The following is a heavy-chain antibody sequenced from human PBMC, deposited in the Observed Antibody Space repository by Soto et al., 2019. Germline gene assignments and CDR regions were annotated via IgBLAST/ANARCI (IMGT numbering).Heavy chain of an antibody. CDR1: GYTFTSYG. Sequence: ASVKVSCKASGYTFTSYGISWVRQAPGQGLEWMGWISAYNGNTNYAQKLQGRVTMTTDTSTSTAYMELRSLRSDDTAVYYCARDGDSNYGDYFYYYYMDVWGKGTTVTVSS. CDR2: ISAYNGNT. J-gene: IGHJ6*03. V-gene: IGHV1-18*01. D-gene: IGHD4-4*01. CDR3: ARDGDSNYGDYFYYYYMDV.